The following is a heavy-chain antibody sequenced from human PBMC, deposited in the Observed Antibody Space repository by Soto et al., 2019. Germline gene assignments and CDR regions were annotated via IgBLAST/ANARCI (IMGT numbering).Heavy chain of an antibody. J-gene: IGHJ6*03. V-gene: IGHV4-59*08. CDR1: GGSISSYY. Sequence: SETLSLTCTVSGGSISSYYWSWIRQPPGKGLERIGYIYYSGSTNYNPSLKSRVTISVDTSKSQFSLKLSSVTAADTAVYYCARLGGYGTHYYYHYMDVWGKGTTVTVSS. D-gene: IGHD5-12*01. CDR2: IYYSGST. CDR3: ARLGGYGTHYYYHYMDV.